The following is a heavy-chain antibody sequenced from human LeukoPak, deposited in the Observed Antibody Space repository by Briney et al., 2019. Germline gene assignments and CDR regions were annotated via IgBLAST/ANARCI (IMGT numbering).Heavy chain of an antibody. J-gene: IGHJ3*02. CDR2: MNPNSGNT. V-gene: IGHV1-8*01. D-gene: IGHD2-21*01. CDR3: ARDSHKYGDAFDI. CDR1: GYTFTSYD. Sequence: ASVKVSCKASGYTFTSYDINWVRQATGQGLEWMGWMNPNSGNTGYAQKFQGRVTMTRNTSISTAYMELSSLRSEDTAVYYCARDSHKYGDAFDIWGQGTMVTVSS.